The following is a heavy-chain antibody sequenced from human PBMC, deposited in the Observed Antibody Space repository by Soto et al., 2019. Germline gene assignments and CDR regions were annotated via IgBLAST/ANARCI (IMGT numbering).Heavy chain of an antibody. Sequence: QVQLQESGPGLVKPSETLSLTCTVSGGSISSYYLSCIRQPPGKRLEWIGYIYYSGRPNYTPTLLMRVPISQDTSTNRGTLKLSAVTAAGTAVYYCTRAREITTACHSYVSMYVWGKGTTVPVSS. D-gene: IGHD6-13*01. J-gene: IGHJ6*03. V-gene: IGHV4-59*01. CDR1: GGSISSYY. CDR2: IYYSGRP. CDR3: TRAREITTACHSYVSMYV.